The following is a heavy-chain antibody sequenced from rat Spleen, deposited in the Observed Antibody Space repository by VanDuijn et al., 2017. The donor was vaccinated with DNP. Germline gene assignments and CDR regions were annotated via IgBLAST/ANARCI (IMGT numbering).Heavy chain of an antibody. D-gene: IGHD1-11*01. CDR1: GFSFSDYY. J-gene: IGHJ2*01. V-gene: IGHV5-27*01. CDR3: TTDFERGY. Sequence: EVQLVESGGGLVQPGRSLKLSCAASGFSFSDYYMAWVRQAPTKGLEWVATISTSGDRSYYRDSVKGRFTISRDNAKSILYLQMDSLRSEDTATYYCTTDFERGYWGQGVMVTVSS. CDR2: ISTSGDRS.